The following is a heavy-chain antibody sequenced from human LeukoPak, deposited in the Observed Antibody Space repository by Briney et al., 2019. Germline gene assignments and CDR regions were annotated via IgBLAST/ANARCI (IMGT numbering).Heavy chain of an antibody. CDR2: MNPNSGNT. CDR1: GYTFTSYD. Sequence: ASVKVSCKASGYTFTSYDINWVRQATGQGLEWMGWMNPNSGNTGYEQKFQGRVTMTRNTSISTAYMELSSLRSEDTAVYYCARGTYDSSGHYWSAYYYYGMDVWGQGTTVTVSS. V-gene: IGHV1-8*01. D-gene: IGHD3-22*01. CDR3: ARGTYDSSGHYWSAYYYYGMDV. J-gene: IGHJ6*02.